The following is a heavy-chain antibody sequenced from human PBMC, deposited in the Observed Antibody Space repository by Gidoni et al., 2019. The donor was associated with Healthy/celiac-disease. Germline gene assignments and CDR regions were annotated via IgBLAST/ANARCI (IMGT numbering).Heavy chain of an antibody. D-gene: IGHD6-13*01. CDR3: ARDGPRYSSSWYEDPNYYYGMDV. CDR2: INAGNGNT. CDR1: GYPFTSYA. J-gene: IGHJ6*02. V-gene: IGHV1-3*01. Sequence: QVQLVQSGAEVKKPGASVKVSCKASGYPFTSYAMHWVRQAPGQRLEWMGWINAGNGNTKYSQKFQGRVTITRDTSASTAYMELSSLRSEDTAVYYCARDGPRYSSSWYEDPNYYYGMDVWGQGTTVTVSS.